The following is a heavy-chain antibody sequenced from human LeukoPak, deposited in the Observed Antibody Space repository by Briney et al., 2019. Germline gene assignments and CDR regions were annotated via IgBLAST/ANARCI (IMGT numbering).Heavy chain of an antibody. CDR2: ISSSSSYI. V-gene: IGHV3-21*01. CDR3: ARDRAKYQLLSAGYFDY. CDR1: GISFSSFG. Sequence: PGGSLRLSCAASGISFSSFGMHWVRQAPGKGLEWVSSISSSSSYIYYADSVKGRFTISRDNAKNSLYLQMNSLRAEDTAVYYCARDRAKYQLLSAGYFDYWGQGTLVTVSS. D-gene: IGHD2-2*01. J-gene: IGHJ4*02.